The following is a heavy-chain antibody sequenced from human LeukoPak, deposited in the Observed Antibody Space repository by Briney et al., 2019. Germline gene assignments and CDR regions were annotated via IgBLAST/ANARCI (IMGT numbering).Heavy chain of an antibody. D-gene: IGHD1-1*01. CDR3: AHRAGTLEVNWFDT. Sequence: FGPTLVNPTQTLTLTCTFSGFSLSTSGVGVGWIRQPPGKALEWLALIYWDDDKRYSPSLKSRLTVTKDTSKNQVVLTMSNVDPVDTATYFCAHRAGTLEVNWFDTWGQGTLVTVSS. J-gene: IGHJ5*02. V-gene: IGHV2-5*02. CDR1: GFSLSTSGVG. CDR2: IYWDDDK.